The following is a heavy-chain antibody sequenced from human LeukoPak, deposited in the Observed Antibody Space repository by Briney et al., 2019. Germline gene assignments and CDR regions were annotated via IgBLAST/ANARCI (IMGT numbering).Heavy chain of an antibody. V-gene: IGHV4-61*01. CDR1: GGSVSSGSYY. D-gene: IGHD5-18*01. CDR2: IYYSGST. CDR3: ARTKRGYSHGGLDY. J-gene: IGHJ4*02. Sequence: PSETLSLTCTVSGGSVSSGSYYWSWIRQPPGKGLEWIGYIYYSGSTNYNPSLKSRVTISVDTSKNQFSLKLSSVTAADTAVYYCARTKRGYSHGGLDYWGQGTLVTVSS.